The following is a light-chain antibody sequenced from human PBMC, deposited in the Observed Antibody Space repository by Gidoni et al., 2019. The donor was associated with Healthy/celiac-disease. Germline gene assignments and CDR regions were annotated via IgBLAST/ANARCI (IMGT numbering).Light chain of an antibody. CDR3: QQRSNWPICT. V-gene: IGKV3-11*01. Sequence: EIVLTQSPATLSLSPRERATRPCWASHRVSSDLAGYQQKPGQAPRLLIYDASNRDTGSPATLSGGGGGTDVIPTISSIEDADVLVDYCQQRSNWPICTFGPGTKVDIK. CDR2: DAS. CDR1: HRVSSD. J-gene: IGKJ3*01.